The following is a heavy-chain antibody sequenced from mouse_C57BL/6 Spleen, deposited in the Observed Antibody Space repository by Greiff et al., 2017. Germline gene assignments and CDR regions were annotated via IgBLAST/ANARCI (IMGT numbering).Heavy chain of an antibody. J-gene: IGHJ2*01. V-gene: IGHV1-42*01. CDR3: ASRLRKGFDY. Sequence: EVKLMESGPELVKPGASVKISCKASGYSFTGYYMNWVKQSPEKSLEWIGEINPSTGGTTYNQKFKAKATLTVDKYSSTAYMQLKSLTSEDSAVYYCASRLRKGFDYWGQGTTLTVSS. CDR1: GYSFTGYY. CDR2: INPSTGGT. D-gene: IGHD1-1*01.